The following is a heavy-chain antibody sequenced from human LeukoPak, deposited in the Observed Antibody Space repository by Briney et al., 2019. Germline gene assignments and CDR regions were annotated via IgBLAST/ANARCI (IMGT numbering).Heavy chain of an antibody. Sequence: GGSLRLSCAASGFTFSSYSMNWVRQAPGKGLEWVSSISSSSSYIYYADSVKGRFTISRDNAKNSLYLQMNSLRAEDTAVYYCARDMRGGNLVRAFDYWGQGTLVTVSS. CDR2: ISSSSSYI. D-gene: IGHD4-23*01. V-gene: IGHV3-21*01. CDR1: GFTFSSYS. J-gene: IGHJ4*02. CDR3: ARDMRGGNLVRAFDY.